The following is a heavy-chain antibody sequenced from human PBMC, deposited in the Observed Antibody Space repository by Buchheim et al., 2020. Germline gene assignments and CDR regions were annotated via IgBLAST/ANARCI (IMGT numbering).Heavy chain of an antibody. J-gene: IGHJ4*02. Sequence: EVQLVESGGGLVQPGGSLRLSCAASGFTFSSYWMSWVRQAPGKGLEWVANIKQDGSEKYYVDSVKGRFTISRDNAKNSLYLQMNSLRAEDTAVDYCARDRGGIAVAGSYTYYFDYWGQGT. CDR1: GFTFSSYW. D-gene: IGHD6-19*01. CDR2: IKQDGSEK. CDR3: ARDRGGIAVAGSYTYYFDY. V-gene: IGHV3-7*01.